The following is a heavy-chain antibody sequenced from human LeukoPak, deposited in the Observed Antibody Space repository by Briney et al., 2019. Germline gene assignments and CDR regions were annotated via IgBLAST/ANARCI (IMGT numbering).Heavy chain of an antibody. CDR1: GFTFRSHG. D-gene: IGHD3-10*01. CDR3: ANRRFGELWDY. CDR2: IRYDGSNK. J-gene: IGHJ4*02. V-gene: IGHV3-30*02. Sequence: GGSLRLSCAASGFTFRSHGMHWVRQAPGKGLEGVAFIRYDGSNKYYADSVKGRFTISRDNSKNTLYPQMNSLRAEDTAVYYCANRRFGELWDYWGQGALVTVSS.